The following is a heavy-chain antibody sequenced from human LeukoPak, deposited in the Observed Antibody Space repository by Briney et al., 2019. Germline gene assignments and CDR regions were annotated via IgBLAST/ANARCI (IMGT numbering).Heavy chain of an antibody. CDR2: ISWNSGKI. CDR1: GFTFDDYA. V-gene: IGHV3-9*01. Sequence: PGRSLRLSCAASGFTFDDYAMHWVRQAPGKGLEWVSGISWNSGKIGYADSVKGRFTISRDNAKNSLYLQMNSLRAEDTALYYCAKGPDSGTSHFDYWGQGTLVTVSS. J-gene: IGHJ4*02. CDR3: AKGPDSGTSHFDY. D-gene: IGHD5-12*01.